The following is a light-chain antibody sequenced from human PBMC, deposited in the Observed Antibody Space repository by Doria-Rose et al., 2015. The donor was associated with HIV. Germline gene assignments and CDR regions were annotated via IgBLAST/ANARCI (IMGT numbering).Light chain of an antibody. J-gene: IGKJ1*01. Sequence: SLSASIGDRVTITCRASQTVSTYLNWFQQEPGKAPKLLIYAASRLQSGVPSRFSGSGSGTDFTLTISGLQPGDFATYYGQQTYSSPKWTGGQGTK. CDR2: AAS. CDR3: QQTYSSPKWT. V-gene: IGKV1-39*01. CDR1: QTVSTY.